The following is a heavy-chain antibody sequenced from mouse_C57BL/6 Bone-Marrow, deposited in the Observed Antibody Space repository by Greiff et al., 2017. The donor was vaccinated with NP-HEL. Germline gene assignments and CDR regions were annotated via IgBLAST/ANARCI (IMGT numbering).Heavy chain of an antibody. CDR3: ARSNYAPYYYAMDY. V-gene: IGHV1-42*01. Sequence: EVKLMESGPELVKPGASVKISCKASGYSFTGYYMNWVKQSPEKSLEWIGEINPSTGGTTYNQKFKAKATLTVDKSSSTAYMQLKSLTSEDSAVYYCARSNYAPYYYAMDYWGQGTSVTVSS. J-gene: IGHJ4*01. CDR1: GYSFTGYY. D-gene: IGHD1-1*02. CDR2: INPSTGGT.